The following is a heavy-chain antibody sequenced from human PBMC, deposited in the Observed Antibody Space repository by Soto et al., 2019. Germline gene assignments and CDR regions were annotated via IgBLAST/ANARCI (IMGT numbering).Heavy chain of an antibody. CDR3: AREREELPAAPPLYYYYYYMDV. CDR1: SGSISSSNW. D-gene: IGHD2-2*01. Sequence: QVQLQESGPGLVKPSGTLSLTCAVSSGSISSSNWWSWVRQPPGKGLEWIGEIYHSGSTNYDPSLKKRVTISVDKCKNQFSLKLSSVTAADTAVYYCAREREELPAAPPLYYYYYYMDVWGKGTTVTVSS. CDR2: IYHSGST. J-gene: IGHJ6*03. V-gene: IGHV4-4*02.